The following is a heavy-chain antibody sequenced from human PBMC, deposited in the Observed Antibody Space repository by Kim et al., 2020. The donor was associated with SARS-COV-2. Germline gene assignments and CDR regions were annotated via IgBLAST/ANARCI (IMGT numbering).Heavy chain of an antibody. Sequence: GGSLRLSCAASGISFSTYWMHWLRQVPGKGLVCVSRISSAGRGRDYADSVKGRFTISRDNAKNTLYLQMNSLRAADTAVYYCARDPMIRGSSWGQGILVT. CDR1: GISFSTYW. D-gene: IGHD3-10*01. V-gene: IGHV3-74*01. J-gene: IGHJ5*02. CDR2: ISSAGRGR. CDR3: ARDPMIRGSS.